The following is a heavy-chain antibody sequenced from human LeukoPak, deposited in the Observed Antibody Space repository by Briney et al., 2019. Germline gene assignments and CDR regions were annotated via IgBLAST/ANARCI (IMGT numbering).Heavy chain of an antibody. J-gene: IGHJ4*02. CDR1: GFTFSNYW. V-gene: IGHV3-7*01. CDR3: TRDPRLTDY. Sequence: GGSLRLSCAASGFTFSNYWMSWVRQAPGKGLEWVANIKQDRSEKYYVDSVKGRFTISRDNAKNSLYLQMNSLRDDDTAVYYCTRDPRLTDYWGQGTLVTVSS. CDR2: IKQDRSEK.